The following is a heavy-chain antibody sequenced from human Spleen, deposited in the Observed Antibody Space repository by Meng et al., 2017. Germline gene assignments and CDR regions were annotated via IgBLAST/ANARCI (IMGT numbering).Heavy chain of an antibody. D-gene: IGHD3-16*01. CDR2: IYYSGST. V-gene: IGHV4-59*01. CDR3: ARNLDYYYAMDV. CDR1: GDSISNYY. J-gene: IGHJ6*02. Sequence: ETLSLTCTVSGDSISNYYWSWIRQPPGKGLEWIGYIYYSGSTNYNPSLKSRVTISVDTSRTQFSLKLSSVTAADTAVYYCARNLDYYYAMDVWGQGTTVTVSS.